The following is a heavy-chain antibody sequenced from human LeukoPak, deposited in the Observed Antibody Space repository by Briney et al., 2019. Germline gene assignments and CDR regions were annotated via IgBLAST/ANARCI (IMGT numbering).Heavy chain of an antibody. CDR1: GGSISSGGYS. CDR2: IYYSGST. D-gene: IGHD3-10*01. Sequence: SETLSLTCAVSGGSISSGGYSWSWIRQPPGKGLEWIGYIYYSGSTNYNPSLKSRVTISVDTSKNQFSLKLSSVTAADTAVYYCARVLNPWFGEFAFDYWGQGALVIVSS. V-gene: IGHV4-61*08. J-gene: IGHJ4*02. CDR3: ARVLNPWFGEFAFDY.